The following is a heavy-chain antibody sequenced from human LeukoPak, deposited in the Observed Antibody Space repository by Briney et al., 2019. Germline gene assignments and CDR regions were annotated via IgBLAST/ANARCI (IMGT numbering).Heavy chain of an antibody. J-gene: IGHJ5*02. CDR1: GFTFDDYG. D-gene: IGHD6-13*01. CDR2: INWNGGST. Sequence: RAGGSLRLSCAASGFTFDDYGMSWVRQAPGKGLEWVSGINWNGGSTGYADSVKGRFTISRDNAKNSLYLQMNSLRAEDTAVYYCAKVRGDSSSWYNWFDPWGQGTLVTVSS. CDR3: AKVRGDSSSWYNWFDP. V-gene: IGHV3-20*04.